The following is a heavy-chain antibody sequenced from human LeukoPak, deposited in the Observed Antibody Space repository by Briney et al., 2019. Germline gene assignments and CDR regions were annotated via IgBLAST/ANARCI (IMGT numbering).Heavy chain of an antibody. CDR2: INPKSGGT. D-gene: IGHD5-18*01. CDR1: GYTFTGYY. V-gene: IGHV1-2*02. CDR3: ARTAMVIGYYMDV. J-gene: IGHJ6*03. Sequence: ASVKVSCKASGYTFTGYYMHWVRQAPGQGLEWMGWINPKSGGTNYAQKFQGRVTITADESTSTAYMELSSLRSEDTAVYYCARTAMVIGYYMDVWGKGPTVTISS.